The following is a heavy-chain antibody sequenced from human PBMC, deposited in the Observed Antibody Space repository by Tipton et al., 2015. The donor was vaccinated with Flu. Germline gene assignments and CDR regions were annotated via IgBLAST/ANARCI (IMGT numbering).Heavy chain of an antibody. CDR2: INHSGST. CDR3: ATKFANWGVWEPRDY. D-gene: IGHD7-27*01. J-gene: IGHJ4*02. CDR1: GGSFSGYY. Sequence: TLSLTCAVYGGSFSGYYWSWIRQPPGKGLEWIGEINHSGSTSYNPSLKSRVAISADTSKKQFSLKLNSVTAADTAVYFCATKFANWGVWEPRDYWGQGTLVTVSS. V-gene: IGHV4-34*01.